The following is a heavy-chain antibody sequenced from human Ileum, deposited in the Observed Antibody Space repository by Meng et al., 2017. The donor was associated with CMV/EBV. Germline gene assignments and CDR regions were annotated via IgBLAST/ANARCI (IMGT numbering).Heavy chain of an antibody. J-gene: IGHJ4*02. CDR3: ARDNWGYDY. D-gene: IGHD7-27*01. CDR1: GYTFTNHN. Sequence: QVDLVQSGTEVKKPGASVKVSCKTSGYTFTNHNIAWVRQAPGQGLEWMGWISVHHGNTDYARKYQDRVTMTRDTSTNTAYMELRSLTSDDTAMYYCARDNWGYDYWGQGTLVTVSS. CDR2: ISVHHGNT. V-gene: IGHV1-18*01.